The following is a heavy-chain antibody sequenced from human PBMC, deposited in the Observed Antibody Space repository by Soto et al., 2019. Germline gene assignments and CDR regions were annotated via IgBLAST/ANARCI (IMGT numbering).Heavy chain of an antibody. D-gene: IGHD2-2*01. CDR3: ARDQLLWSNYYYGMDV. CDR2: INHSGST. Sequence: SETLSLTYAVYGGSFSGYYWTWIRQPPGTGLEWIGEINHSGSTNYNPSLKSRVTISVDTSKNQFSLKLTSVTAEDTAVYYCARDQLLWSNYYYGMDVWGQGTTVTVSS. CDR1: GGSFSGYY. J-gene: IGHJ6*02. V-gene: IGHV4-34*01.